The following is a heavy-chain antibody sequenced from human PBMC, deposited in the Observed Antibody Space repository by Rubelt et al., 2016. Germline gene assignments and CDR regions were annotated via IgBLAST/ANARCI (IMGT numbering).Heavy chain of an antibody. Sequence: GDGGSTYYADSVKGRFTISRDNSKNSLYLQMNSLRAEDTAVYYCARETSMVATRFSDYWGQGTLVTVSS. CDR3: ARETSMVATRFSDY. D-gene: IGHD5-12*01. V-gene: IGHV3-43*02. CDR2: GDGGST. J-gene: IGHJ4*02.